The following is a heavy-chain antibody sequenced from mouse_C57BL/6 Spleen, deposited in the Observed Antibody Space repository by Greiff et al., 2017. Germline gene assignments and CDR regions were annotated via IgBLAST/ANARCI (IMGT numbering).Heavy chain of an antibody. CDR1: GFTFSSYA. V-gene: IGHV5-4*03. CDR2: ISDGGSSI. Sequence: EVKLMESGGGLVKPGGSLKLSCAASGFTFSSYAMSWVRQTPEKRLEWVATISDGGSSIYYPDTVKGRFPISRDNAKNNLYLQMSHLKSEDPAMXYCSRGEGAGAYWGQGTLVTVSA. D-gene: IGHD6-1*01. J-gene: IGHJ3*01. CDR3: SRGEGAGAY.